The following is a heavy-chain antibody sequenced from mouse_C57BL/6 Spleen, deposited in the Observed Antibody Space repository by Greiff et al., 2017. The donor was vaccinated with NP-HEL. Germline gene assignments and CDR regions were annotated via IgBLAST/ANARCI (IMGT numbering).Heavy chain of an antibody. D-gene: IGHD1-1*01. J-gene: IGHJ2*01. CDR1: GYTFTSYW. V-gene: IGHV1-55*01. CDR2: IYPGSGST. CDR3: ARERNYGSSLPYFDY. Sequence: QVQLQQPGAELVKPGASVKMSCKASGYTFTSYWITWVKQRPGQGLEWIGDIYPGSGSTNYNEKFKSKATLTVATSSSTAYMQLSSLTSEDSAVYYCARERNYGSSLPYFDYWGQGTTLTVTS.